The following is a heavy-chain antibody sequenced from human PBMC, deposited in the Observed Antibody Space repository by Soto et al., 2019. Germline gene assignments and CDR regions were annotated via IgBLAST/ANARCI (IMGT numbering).Heavy chain of an antibody. D-gene: IGHD3-22*01. V-gene: IGHV1-2*04. CDR1: GDTFTGYY. CDR3: ARDAYYYDSSAYYYYGMDV. Sequence: GASVKVSCKASGDTFTGYYMHWVRQAPGQGLEWMGWINPNSGGTNYAQKFQGWVTMTRDTSISTAYMELSRLRSDDTAVYYCARDAYYYDSSAYYYYGMDVWGQGTTVTVSS. CDR2: INPNSGGT. J-gene: IGHJ6*02.